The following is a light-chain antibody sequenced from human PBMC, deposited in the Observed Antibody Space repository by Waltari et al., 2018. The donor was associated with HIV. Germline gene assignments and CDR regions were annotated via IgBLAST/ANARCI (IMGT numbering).Light chain of an antibody. Sequence: SYELTPPPSVSVSPGQTARITCSGDALPKQNAYWYQQKPGPAPVLVIYKDSERPSVIPERFSGSSSGTTVTLTISGVQAEDEADYYCQSADSSGTYVVFGGGTKLTVL. V-gene: IGLV3-25*03. CDR3: QSADSSGTYVV. CDR2: KDS. CDR1: ALPKQN. J-gene: IGLJ2*01.